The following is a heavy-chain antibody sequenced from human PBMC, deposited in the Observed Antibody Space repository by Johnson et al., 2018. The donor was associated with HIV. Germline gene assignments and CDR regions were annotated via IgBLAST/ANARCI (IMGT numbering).Heavy chain of an antibody. Sequence: VQLVESGGGVVRPGGSLSLSCATSGFTFANYGMNWVRKAPGKGLEWVSGINWNGTPIGYADSVKGRFTISRDNTENALYLQMNSLRAEDTAVYYCAKGPQGIATPDAFDIWGQGTMVTVSS. J-gene: IGHJ3*02. V-gene: IGHV3-20*04. D-gene: IGHD2-21*01. CDR1: GFTFANYG. CDR3: AKGPQGIATPDAFDI. CDR2: INWNGTPI.